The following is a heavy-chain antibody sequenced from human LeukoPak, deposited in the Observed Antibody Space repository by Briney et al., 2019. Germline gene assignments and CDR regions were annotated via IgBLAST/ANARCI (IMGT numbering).Heavy chain of an antibody. D-gene: IGHD3-10*01. J-gene: IGHJ4*02. CDR2: IYADGSS. CDR3: ARGYYYRT. V-gene: IGHV4-61*02. Sequence: SQTLSLTCTVSGGSVGSDNSYWNWIRQPAGKALEWIGRIYADGSSNYNPSLKSRVTILVDTSKNQFSLRLSSMTAADTAVYYCARGYYYRTWGLVTLVTVSS. CDR1: GGSVGSDNSY.